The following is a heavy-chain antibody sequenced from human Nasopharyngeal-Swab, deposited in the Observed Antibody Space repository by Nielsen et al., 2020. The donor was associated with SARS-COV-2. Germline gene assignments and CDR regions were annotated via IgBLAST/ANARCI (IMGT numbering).Heavy chain of an antibody. V-gene: IGHV3-9*01. J-gene: IGHJ1*01. CDR2: ISWNSGSI. CDR3: AKDRNRGYCSGGSCYSSEYFQH. Sequence: SLQISCAASGFTVYDYAMHWVRQAPGKGLEWVSGISWNSGSIGYADSVKGRFTISRDNAKNSLYLQMNSLRAEDTALYYCAKDRNRGYCSGGSCYSSEYFQHWGQGTLVTVSS. CDR1: GFTVYDYA. D-gene: IGHD2-15*01.